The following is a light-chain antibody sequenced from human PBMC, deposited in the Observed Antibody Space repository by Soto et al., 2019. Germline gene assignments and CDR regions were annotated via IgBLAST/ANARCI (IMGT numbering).Light chain of an antibody. CDR3: KKRHMWHIT. Sequence: EIEMTQSPATLSLAPGERVTLSCRASESVSTNLAWYQQKAGQAPRLLIYGASTRATGIPARFSGSGSGTDFTLTIRSLETEDSAVYYCKKRHMWHITLGKGTRLEIK. J-gene: IGKJ5*01. V-gene: IGKV3-15*01. CDR1: ESVSTN. CDR2: GAS.